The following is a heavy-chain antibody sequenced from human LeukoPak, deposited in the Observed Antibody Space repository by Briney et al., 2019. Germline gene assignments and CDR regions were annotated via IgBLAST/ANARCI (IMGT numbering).Heavy chain of an antibody. Sequence: GASVKVSCKASGYTFTGYGISWVRQAPGQGLEWMGWISAYNGNTNYAQKLQGRVTMTTDTSTSTAYMELRSLRSDDTAVYYCARDQGDYYDSSGYPYGMDVWGQGTTVTVSS. CDR1: GYTFTGYG. J-gene: IGHJ6*02. CDR3: ARDQGDYYDSSGYPYGMDV. CDR2: ISAYNGNT. D-gene: IGHD3-22*01. V-gene: IGHV1-18*01.